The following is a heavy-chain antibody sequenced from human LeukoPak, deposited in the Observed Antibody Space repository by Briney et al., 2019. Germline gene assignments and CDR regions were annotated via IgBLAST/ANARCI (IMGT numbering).Heavy chain of an antibody. CDR2: IRYDGSNK. D-gene: IGHD3-3*01. V-gene: IGHV3-30*02. J-gene: IGHJ5*02. Sequence: PGGSLRLSCAASGFTFSSYGMHWVRQAPGKGLEWVAFIRYDGSNKYYADSVKGRFTISRDNSKNTLYLQMNSLRAEDTAVYYCAKDGRRFLEWFPNNWFGPWGQGTLVTVSS. CDR1: GFTFSSYG. CDR3: AKDGRRFLEWFPNNWFGP.